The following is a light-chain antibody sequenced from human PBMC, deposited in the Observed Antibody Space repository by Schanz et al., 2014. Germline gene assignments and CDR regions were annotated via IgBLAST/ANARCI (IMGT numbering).Light chain of an antibody. V-gene: IGKV3D-15*01. CDR3: QQYYNWPRT. Sequence: ETVMTQSPATLSVSPGDRATLSCRASESVNVNLAWYQQKPGQPPRLLVYGASSRATGIPDRFSGSGSGTEFALTISSLQSEDFAVYYCQQYYNWPRTFGQGTKVEIK. CDR2: GAS. CDR1: ESVNVN. J-gene: IGKJ1*01.